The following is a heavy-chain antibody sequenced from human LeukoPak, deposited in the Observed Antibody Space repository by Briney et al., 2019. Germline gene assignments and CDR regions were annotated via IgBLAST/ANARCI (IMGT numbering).Heavy chain of an antibody. Sequence: PSETLSLTCTVSGGSISSSSYYWGWIRQPPGKGLEWIGSIYYSGSTYYNPSLKSRVTISVDTSKNQFSLKLSSVTAADTAAYYCARYGIAARPTDYWGQGTLVTVSS. CDR3: ARYGIAARPTDY. V-gene: IGHV4-39*01. CDR1: GGSISSSSYY. D-gene: IGHD6-6*01. J-gene: IGHJ4*02. CDR2: IYYSGST.